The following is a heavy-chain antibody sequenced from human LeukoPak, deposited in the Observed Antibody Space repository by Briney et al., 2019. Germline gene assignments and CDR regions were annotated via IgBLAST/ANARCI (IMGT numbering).Heavy chain of an antibody. D-gene: IGHD4-17*01. CDR2: ISYDGSNK. Sequence: GGSLRLSCAASGFTFSSYAMRWVRQAPGKGLEWVAVISYDGSNKYYADSVKGRFTISRDNSKNTLYLQMNSLRAEDTAVYYCAREGGDYYYYYYMGVWGKGTTVTVSS. CDR3: AREGGDYYYYYYMGV. CDR1: GFTFSSYA. V-gene: IGHV3-30*04. J-gene: IGHJ6*03.